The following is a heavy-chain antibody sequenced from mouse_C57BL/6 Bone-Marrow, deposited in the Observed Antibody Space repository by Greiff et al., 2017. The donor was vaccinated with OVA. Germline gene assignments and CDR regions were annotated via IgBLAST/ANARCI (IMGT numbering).Heavy chain of an antibody. Sequence: EVQLVESGAELVKPGASVKLSCTASGFNIKDYYMHWVKQRTEQGLEWIGRIDPEDGETKYAPKFQGKATITADTSSNTAYLQLSSLTSDDTAVYYCTRRYDGYYPFDYWGQGTTLTVSS. CDR2: IDPEDGET. CDR3: TRRYDGYYPFDY. V-gene: IGHV14-2*01. D-gene: IGHD2-3*01. J-gene: IGHJ2*01. CDR1: GFNIKDYY.